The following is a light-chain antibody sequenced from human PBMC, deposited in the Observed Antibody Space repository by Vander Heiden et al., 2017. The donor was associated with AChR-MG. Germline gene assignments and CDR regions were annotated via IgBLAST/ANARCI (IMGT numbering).Light chain of an antibody. CDR3: MQGKDLPT. CDR2: EVS. Sequence: MVMTRTPLSLSVTPGQPASISCKSSQSLLLSEEQTYLSRYLQTPGQSPPFLTFEVSRPFSGAPDRFSGSGSGKDFTLKISRVEAEYVGVYYCMQGKDLPTFGGGTKVEIK. J-gene: IGKJ4*01. V-gene: IGKV2-29*02. CDR1: QSLLLSEEQTY.